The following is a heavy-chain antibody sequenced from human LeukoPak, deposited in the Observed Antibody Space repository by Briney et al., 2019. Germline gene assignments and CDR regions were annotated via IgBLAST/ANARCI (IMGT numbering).Heavy chain of an antibody. CDR3: ARGGSYGLFDY. J-gene: IGHJ4*02. D-gene: IGHD5-18*01. CDR2: ISSSGGST. CDR1: GFTFSNYA. Sequence: PGGSLRLSCVASGFTFSNYAMHWVRQAPGKGVEYVSAISSSGGSTFYADSVKGRFTNSRDNSKNTLYLQMGGLRAEDMAVYYCARGGSYGLFDYWGQGNVLTVSS. V-gene: IGHV3-64*02.